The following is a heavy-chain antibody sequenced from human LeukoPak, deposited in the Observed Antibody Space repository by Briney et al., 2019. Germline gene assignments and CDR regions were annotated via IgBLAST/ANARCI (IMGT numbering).Heavy chain of an antibody. D-gene: IGHD3-10*01. CDR2: IYYSGST. Sequence: PSETLSLTCTVSGGSISSYYWSWIRQPPGKRLEWIGYIYYSGSTNYNPSLKSRVTISVDTSKNQFSLKLSSVTAADTAVYYCARSYYYGSGSYGMDVWGQGTTVTVSS. J-gene: IGHJ6*02. V-gene: IGHV4-59*01. CDR1: GGSISSYY. CDR3: ARSYYYGSGSYGMDV.